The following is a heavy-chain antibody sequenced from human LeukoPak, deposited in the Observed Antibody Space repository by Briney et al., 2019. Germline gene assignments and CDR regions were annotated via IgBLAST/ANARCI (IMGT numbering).Heavy chain of an antibody. V-gene: IGHV1-2*02. J-gene: IGHJ4*02. Sequence: GASVKVSCKASGYTFTGYYMHWVRQAPGQGLEWMGWINPNSGGTNYAQKFQGRVTMTRDTPISTAYMELSRLRSDDTAVYYCARSRSIVGATTHYFDYWGQGTLVTVSS. CDR2: INPNSGGT. CDR3: ARSRSIVGATTHYFDY. D-gene: IGHD1-26*01. CDR1: GYTFTGYY.